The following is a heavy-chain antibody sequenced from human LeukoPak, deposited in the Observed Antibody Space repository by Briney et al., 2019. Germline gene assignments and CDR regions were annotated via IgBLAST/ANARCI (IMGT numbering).Heavy chain of an antibody. CDR3: AREESGSYTLIFDY. D-gene: IGHD1-26*01. CDR2: IYPGDSDT. J-gene: IGHJ4*02. V-gene: IGHV5-51*01. Sequence: GESLKISCKGSGYSFPTYWIAWVRQMPEKGLEWMGIIYPGDSDTRYSPSFQGQVTISADKSISTAYLQWSSLKASDTAMYYCAREESGSYTLIFDYWGQGTLVTVSS. CDR1: GYSFPTYW.